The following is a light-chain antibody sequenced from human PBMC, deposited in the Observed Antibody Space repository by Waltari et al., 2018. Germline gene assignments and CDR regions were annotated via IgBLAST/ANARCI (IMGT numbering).Light chain of an antibody. CDR3: QKYNRLPAT. V-gene: IGKV3-20*01. Sequence: EIVLTQSPGTLSLSPGERATLSCRASESVGKYLAWYQQRPGQAPRLVMFHASNRATGIPDRFSGSWSVTDFSLTISRLEPEDFAVYYCQKYNRLPATFGQGTKVEIK. CDR1: ESVGKY. J-gene: IGKJ1*01. CDR2: HAS.